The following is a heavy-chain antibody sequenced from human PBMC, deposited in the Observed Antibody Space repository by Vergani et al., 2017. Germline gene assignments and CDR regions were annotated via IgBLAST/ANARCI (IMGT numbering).Heavy chain of an antibody. CDR2: IWYDGSNK. J-gene: IGHJ6*03. CDR3: AKGEGTGTTYYYYMDV. V-gene: IGHV3-33*06. D-gene: IGHD1/OR15-1a*01. Sequence: VQLVESGGGLVQPGRSLRLSCAASGFTFSSYGMHWVRQAPGKGLEWVAVIWYDGSNKYYADSVKGRFTISRDNSKNTLYLQMNSLRAEDTAVYYCAKGEGTGTTYYYYMDVWGKGTTVTVSS. CDR1: GFTFSSYG.